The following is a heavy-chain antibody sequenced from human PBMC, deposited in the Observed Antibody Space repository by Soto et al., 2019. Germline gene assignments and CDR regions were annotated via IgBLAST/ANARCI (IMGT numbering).Heavy chain of an antibody. V-gene: IGHV2-5*02. CDR2: IYWDDDK. CDR1: GFSLTTSGVG. J-gene: IGHJ4*02. D-gene: IGHD3-3*01. CDR3: AHRVLRTVFGLVTTTAIYFDF. Sequence: QITLNESGPTVVRPTETLTLTCRFSGFSLTTSGVGVGWIRQSPGKAPEWLALIYWDDDKRYSASLKSRLTITKDTSKHQVVLTVSDLDPTDTATYYCAHRVLRTVFGLVTTTAIYFDFWGQGTPVAVSS.